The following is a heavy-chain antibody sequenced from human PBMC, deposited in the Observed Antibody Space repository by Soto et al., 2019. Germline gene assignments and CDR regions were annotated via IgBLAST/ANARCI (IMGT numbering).Heavy chain of an antibody. V-gene: IGHV1-18*01. D-gene: IGHD3-16*01. CDR3: VMVDNYVTPTPQDV. CDR1: GYIFVNYG. Sequence: HVQMVQSGDEVKKPGASVKVSCKASGYIFVNYGIAWVRQAPGQGLEWMGWISPYTGNTHSATKVQSRLSMTTDTSTSTANMDLGSLTSDDTAVYYCVMVDNYVTPTPQDVWGQGTTVTVSS. CDR2: ISPYTGNT. J-gene: IGHJ6*02.